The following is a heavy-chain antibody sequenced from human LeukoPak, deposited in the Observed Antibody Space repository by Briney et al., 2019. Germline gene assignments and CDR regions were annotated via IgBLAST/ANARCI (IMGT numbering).Heavy chain of an antibody. CDR1: GYTSTSYY. CDR2: INPSGGST. Sequence: ASVKVSCKASGYTSTSYYMHWVRQAPGQGLEWMGIINPSGGSTSYAQKFQGRVTMTRDMSTSTVYMELSSLRSKDTAVYYCARDMGFGEVVVVPAAIVMDVWGKGATVTVSS. D-gene: IGHD2-2*01. CDR3: ARDMGFGEVVVVPAAIVMDV. V-gene: IGHV1-46*01. J-gene: IGHJ6*03.